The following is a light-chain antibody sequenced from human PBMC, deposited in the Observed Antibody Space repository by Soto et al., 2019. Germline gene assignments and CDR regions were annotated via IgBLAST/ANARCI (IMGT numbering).Light chain of an antibody. J-gene: IGKJ4*01. CDR2: GAS. Sequence: EIVLTQSPGTLSLSPGERATLSCRASQSVSSNYLAWYQQKPGQAPRLLINGASSRATGIPDRFSGSGSGTDFTLTISRLEPEEFAVYYCQQYGSSPLTFGGGTKVEIK. CDR3: QQYGSSPLT. V-gene: IGKV3-20*01. CDR1: QSVSSNY.